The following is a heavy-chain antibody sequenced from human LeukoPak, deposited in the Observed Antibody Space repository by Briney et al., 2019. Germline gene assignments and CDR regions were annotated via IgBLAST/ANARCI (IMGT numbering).Heavy chain of an antibody. CDR3: ARWVTMVRGVAYYYMDV. V-gene: IGHV1-69*05. J-gene: IGHJ6*03. CDR2: IIPIFVTA. Sequence: ASVKVSCEASGGAFNNYAISWVRQAPGQGLEWMGGIIPIFVTANYAQNFPGRVTITTDESTSTAYMELSSLRSEDTAVYYCARWVTMVRGVAYYYMDVWGKGTSVTVSS. CDR1: GGAFNNYA. D-gene: IGHD3-10*01.